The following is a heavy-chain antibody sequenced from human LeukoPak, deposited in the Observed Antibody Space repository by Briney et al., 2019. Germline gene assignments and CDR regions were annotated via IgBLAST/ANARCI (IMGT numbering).Heavy chain of an antibody. V-gene: IGHV3-49*03. J-gene: IGHJ3*02. CDR3: AKDRHRGSYSPDAFDI. Sequence: GGSLRLSCTASGFTFGDYAMSWFRQAPGKGLEWVGFIRSKAYGGTTEYAASVKGRFTISRDDSKSIAYLQMNSLKTEDTAVYYCAKDRHRGSYSPDAFDIWGQGTMVTVSS. D-gene: IGHD1-26*01. CDR2: IRSKAYGGTT. CDR1: GFTFGDYA.